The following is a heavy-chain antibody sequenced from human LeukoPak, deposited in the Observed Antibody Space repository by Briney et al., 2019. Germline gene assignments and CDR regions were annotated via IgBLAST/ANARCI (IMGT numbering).Heavy chain of an antibody. CDR2: ISAYNGNT. J-gene: IGHJ4*02. V-gene: IGHV1-18*01. CDR3: ARDENLNYYDSSGDEALDY. CDR1: GYTFTSYG. D-gene: IGHD3-22*01. Sequence: ASVKVSCKASGYTFTSYGISWVRQAPGQGLEWMGWISAYNGNTNYAQKLQGRVTMTTDTSTSTAYMELRSLRSDDTAVYYCARDENLNYYDSSGDEALDYWGQGTLVTVSS.